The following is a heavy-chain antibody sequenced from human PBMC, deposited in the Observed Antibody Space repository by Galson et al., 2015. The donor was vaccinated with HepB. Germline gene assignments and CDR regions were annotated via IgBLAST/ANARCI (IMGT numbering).Heavy chain of an antibody. CDR3: ARGVGFTTTLQFDY. J-gene: IGHJ4*02. Sequence: SVKVSCKASGYSFTKYYMHWVRQAPGQGLEWVGLINDSGGYTRHAQKFQGRVTMTRDTSTSTVYMEVSSLTSEDTAVYYCARGVGFTTTLQFDYWGQGTLITVSS. V-gene: IGHV1-46*03. D-gene: IGHD4-11*01. CDR2: INDSGGYT. CDR1: GYSFTKYY.